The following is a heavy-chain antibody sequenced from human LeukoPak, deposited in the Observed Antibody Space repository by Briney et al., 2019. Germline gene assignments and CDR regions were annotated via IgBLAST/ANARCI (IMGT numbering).Heavy chain of an antibody. V-gene: IGHV4-39*01. CDR1: GGSISSSSYY. CDR3: ARGRVAGGFDY. D-gene: IGHD6-19*01. J-gene: IGHJ4*02. Sequence: SETLSLTCTVSGGSISSSSYYWGWIRQPPGKGLEWIGSIYYSGSTYYNPSLKSRVTISVDTSKNQFSLKLSSVTAADTAVYYCARGRVAGGFDYWGQGTLVTVSS. CDR2: IYYSGST.